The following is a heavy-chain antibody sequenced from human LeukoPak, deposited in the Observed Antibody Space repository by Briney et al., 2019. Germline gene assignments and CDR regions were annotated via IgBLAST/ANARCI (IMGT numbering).Heavy chain of an antibody. Sequence: GGSLRLSCAASAFPFSTYAMSWVRQAPGKGLEWVAATSANGAKIFYADSVRGRFTISRDNSKNTLYLQLKSLRAEDTAVYYCAEDRAYAFDYWGQGTLVTVSS. D-gene: IGHD3-16*01. CDR2: TSANGAKI. CDR3: AEDRAYAFDY. J-gene: IGHJ4*02. CDR1: AFPFSTYA. V-gene: IGHV3-23*01.